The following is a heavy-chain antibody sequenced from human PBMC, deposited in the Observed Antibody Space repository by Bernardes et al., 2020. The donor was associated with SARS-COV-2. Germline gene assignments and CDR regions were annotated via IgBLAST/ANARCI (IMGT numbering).Heavy chain of an antibody. J-gene: IGHJ4*02. D-gene: IGHD1-7*01. CDR3: ASSPYNWNYHFDY. Sequence: SETLSLTCTVSGVSMPRSSYYWGWIRQPPGKGLEWIGTIYYSGSIYYSPSLKSRITLSVDPSRNQFSLRLKSVTAAYTAMYYCASSPYNWNYHFDYWGQGTLDAVTS. CDR2: IYYSGSI. V-gene: IGHV4-39*01. CDR1: GVSMPRSSYY.